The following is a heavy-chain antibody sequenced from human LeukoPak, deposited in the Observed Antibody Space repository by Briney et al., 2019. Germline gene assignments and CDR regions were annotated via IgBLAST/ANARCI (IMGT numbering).Heavy chain of an antibody. CDR2: ISYDGSNK. CDR3: VKSAGKDGYRDVFDI. D-gene: IGHD5-24*01. J-gene: IGHJ3*02. Sequence: GGSLRLSCAASGFTFSSYAMHWVRQAPGKGLEWVAVISYDGSNKYYADSVKGRFTISRDNSKNTLYLQMNSLRAEDTAVYHCVKSAGKDGYRDVFDIWGQGTVVTVSS. V-gene: IGHV3-30-3*01. CDR1: GFTFSSYA.